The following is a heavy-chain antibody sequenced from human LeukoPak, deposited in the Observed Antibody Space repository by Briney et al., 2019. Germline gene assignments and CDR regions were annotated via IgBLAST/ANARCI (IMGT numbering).Heavy chain of an antibody. Sequence: SETLSLTCTVSGYSISSGYYWGWIRQPPGKGLEWIGSIYHSGSTYYNPSLKSRVTISVDTSKSQFSLNLNSVTAADTAVYYCARHQYQLSALDYWGQGTLVTVSS. CDR2: IYHSGST. CDR1: GYSISSGYY. J-gene: IGHJ4*02. D-gene: IGHD2-2*01. V-gene: IGHV4-38-2*02. CDR3: ARHQYQLSALDY.